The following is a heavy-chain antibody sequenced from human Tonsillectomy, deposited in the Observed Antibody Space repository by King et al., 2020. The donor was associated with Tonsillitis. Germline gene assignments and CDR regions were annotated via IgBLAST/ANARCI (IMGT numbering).Heavy chain of an antibody. V-gene: IGHV4-59*01. CDR2: IYYSGST. Sequence: QLQESGPGLVKPSETLSLTCTLSGGSISDYSWSWIRQPPGKRLEWIGYIYYSGSTNYNPSLKSRVTMSVDTSKNYFSLKLSYVTAADTAVYYCTRGMRDRSGSFDYWGQGTLVTVSS. CDR3: TRGMRDRSGSFDY. J-gene: IGHJ4*02. CDR1: GGSISDYS. D-gene: IGHD3-22*01.